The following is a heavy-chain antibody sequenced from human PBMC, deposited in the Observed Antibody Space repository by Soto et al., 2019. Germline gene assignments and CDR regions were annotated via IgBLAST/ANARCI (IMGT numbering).Heavy chain of an antibody. V-gene: IGHV4-31*03. CDR1: GGSISSGGYY. J-gene: IGHJ4*02. CDR3: ARGGGYYYDSSAHFDY. Sequence: QVQLQESGPGLVKPSQTLSLTCTVSGGSISSGGYYWGWIRQHPGKVLEWIGYIYYSGSTYYNPSLKSRVTISVDTSKNQFSLKRSSVTAADTAVYYCARGGGYYYDSSAHFDYWGQGTLVTVSS. D-gene: IGHD3-22*01. CDR2: IYYSGST.